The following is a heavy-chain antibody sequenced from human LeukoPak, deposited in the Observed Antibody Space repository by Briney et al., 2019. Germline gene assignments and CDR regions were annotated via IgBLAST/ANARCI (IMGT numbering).Heavy chain of an antibody. V-gene: IGHV4-4*02. CDR1: GGSISSSNY. Sequence: PSETLSLTCTVSGGSISSSNYWSWVRQPPGKGLEWIGEIYHSGSTNYNPSLKSRATISVDTSKNQFSLKLSSVTAADTAVYYCAREEWLRFFDYWGQGTLVTVSS. D-gene: IGHD5-12*01. CDR2: IYHSGST. J-gene: IGHJ4*02. CDR3: AREEWLRFFDY.